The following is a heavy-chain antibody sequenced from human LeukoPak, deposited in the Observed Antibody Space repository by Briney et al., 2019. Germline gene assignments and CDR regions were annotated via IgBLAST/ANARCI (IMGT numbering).Heavy chain of an antibody. Sequence: ASVKVSCNASGYTFTSYGISWVRQAPGQGLEWRGWIRAYNGNTNYAQKLQGRVNMTTDTSTSTAYMELRSLRSDDTAVYYCARDRGIAVAGTLSYWGQGTLVTVSS. V-gene: IGHV1-18*01. J-gene: IGHJ4*02. CDR2: IRAYNGNT. D-gene: IGHD6-19*01. CDR1: GYTFTSYG. CDR3: ARDRGIAVAGTLSY.